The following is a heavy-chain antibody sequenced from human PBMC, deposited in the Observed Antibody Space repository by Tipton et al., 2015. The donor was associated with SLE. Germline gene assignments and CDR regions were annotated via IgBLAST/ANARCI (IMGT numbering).Heavy chain of an antibody. CDR1: GFDIDDSE. D-gene: IGHD1-14*01. CDR3: TSNRMHGVDA. Sequence: SLRLSCAASGFDIDDSEMHWVRQVPGKGLEWLSGISWNGVSIDYADSVRGRFTISRDNAKDSLFLQMNDLRPEDSALYYCTSNRMHGVDAWGQGTTVTVSS. CDR2: ISWNGVSI. J-gene: IGHJ6*02. V-gene: IGHV3-9*01.